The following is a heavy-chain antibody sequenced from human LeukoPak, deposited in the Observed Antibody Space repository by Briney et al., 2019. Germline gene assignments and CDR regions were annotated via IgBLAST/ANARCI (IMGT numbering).Heavy chain of an antibody. CDR1: GGSFSGYY. CDR3: ARRRQGITMVRGNRAFDI. J-gene: IGHJ3*02. CDR2: TNHSGST. Sequence: ETLSLTCAVYGGSFSGYYWSWIRQPPGKGLEWIGETNHSGSTNYNPSLKSRVTISVDTSKNQFSLKLNSVTAADTAVYYCARRRQGITMVRGNRAFDIWGQGTMVTVSS. D-gene: IGHD3-10*01. V-gene: IGHV4-34*01.